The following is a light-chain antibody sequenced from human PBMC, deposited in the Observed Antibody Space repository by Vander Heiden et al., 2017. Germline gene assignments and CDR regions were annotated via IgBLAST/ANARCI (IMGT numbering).Light chain of an antibody. CDR2: EDT. Sequence: SYALPQPPSLSVSPGHTSSIPCSGDALPKKFAYWYQQKSGQAPVLVIFEDTKRPSGIPKRFSGSSSGTLATLTISGAQVEDEADYYCYSTDSSGNQGVFGGGTKVTVL. J-gene: IGLJ3*02. CDR1: ALPKKF. V-gene: IGLV3-10*01. CDR3: YSTDSSGNQGV.